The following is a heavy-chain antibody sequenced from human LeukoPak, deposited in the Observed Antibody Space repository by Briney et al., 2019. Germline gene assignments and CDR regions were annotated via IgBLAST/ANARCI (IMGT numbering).Heavy chain of an antibody. Sequence: GGSLRLSCAASGFIFSYYGMNWVRQAPGKGLEWVSYISSSSSTIYYADSVKGRFTLSRDNAKNSLYLQMNSLRDEDTAVYYCARWDHGSARFQNWGQGTLVTVSS. D-gene: IGHD6-19*01. CDR2: ISSSSSTI. CDR3: ARWDHGSARFQN. CDR1: GFIFSYYG. J-gene: IGHJ1*01. V-gene: IGHV3-48*02.